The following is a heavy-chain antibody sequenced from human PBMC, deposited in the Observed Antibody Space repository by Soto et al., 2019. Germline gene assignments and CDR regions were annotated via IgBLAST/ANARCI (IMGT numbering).Heavy chain of an antibody. V-gene: IGHV3-48*03. CDR2: ISSSGSTI. Sequence: TGGSLRLSCAASGFTFSSYEMNWVRQAPGKGLEWVSYISSSGSTIYYADSVKGRFTISRDNAKNSLYLQMNSLGAEDTAVYYCASDIAPNWFDPWGQGTLVTVSS. CDR3: ASDIAPNWFDP. CDR1: GFTFSSYE. J-gene: IGHJ5*02. D-gene: IGHD6-13*01.